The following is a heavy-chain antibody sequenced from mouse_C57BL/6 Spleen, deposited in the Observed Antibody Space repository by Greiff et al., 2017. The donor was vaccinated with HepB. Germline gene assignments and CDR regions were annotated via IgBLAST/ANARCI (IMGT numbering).Heavy chain of an antibody. J-gene: IGHJ1*03. CDR2: ISYDGSN. Sequence: DVKLQESGPGLVKPSQSLSLTCSVTGYSITSGYYWNWIRQFPGNKLEWMGYISYDGSNNYNPSLKNRISITRDTSKNKFFLKLNSVTTEDTATYYCARVPYYYGRNWYFDVWGTGTTVTVSS. V-gene: IGHV3-6*01. CDR1: GYSITSGYY. D-gene: IGHD1-1*01. CDR3: ARVPYYYGRNWYFDV.